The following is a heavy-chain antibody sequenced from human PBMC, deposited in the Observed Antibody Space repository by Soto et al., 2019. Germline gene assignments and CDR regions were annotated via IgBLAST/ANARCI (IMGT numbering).Heavy chain of an antibody. CDR3: AREDIIIIPAASDF. V-gene: IGHV3-21*01. Sequence: GGSLRLSCTVSGFAFNNYGINWVRQAPGKGLEWVSSISKSDYTYYSDSVKGRFAISRDNAKSSVSLQMNTLRVEDTAVYYCAREDIIIIPAASDFWGQGTLVTVSS. J-gene: IGHJ4*02. CDR1: GFAFNNYG. CDR2: ISKSDYT. D-gene: IGHD2-2*01.